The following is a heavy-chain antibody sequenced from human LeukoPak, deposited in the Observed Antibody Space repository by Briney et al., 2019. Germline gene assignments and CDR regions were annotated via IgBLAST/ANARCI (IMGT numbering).Heavy chain of an antibody. J-gene: IGHJ2*01. D-gene: IGHD6-19*01. V-gene: IGHV3-23*01. Sequence: GGSLRLSCAASGFTFSRYAMSWVRQAPGKGLEWVSTISDSGANTYYADSVRGRFTISRDNSKNTLYLQKNSLRADDTAIYYCAKSMSLQWRGFFDLWGRGTHVTVSS. CDR3: AKSMSLQWRGFFDL. CDR2: ISDSGANT. CDR1: GFTFSRYA.